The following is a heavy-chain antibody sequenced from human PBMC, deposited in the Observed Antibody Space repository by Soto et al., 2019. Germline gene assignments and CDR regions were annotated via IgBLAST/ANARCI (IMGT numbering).Heavy chain of an antibody. CDR1: GGSIISYY. CDR3: ASIVVVPAAIRGRVMDV. Sequence: PSETLSLTCTVSGGSIISYYWSWILQPPGKGLEWIGYIYYSGSTNYNPSLKSRVTISVDTSKNQFSLKLSSVTAADTAVYYCASIVVVPAAIRGRVMDVWGKGTTVTVSS. CDR2: IYYSGST. D-gene: IGHD2-2*01. V-gene: IGHV4-59*08. J-gene: IGHJ6*03.